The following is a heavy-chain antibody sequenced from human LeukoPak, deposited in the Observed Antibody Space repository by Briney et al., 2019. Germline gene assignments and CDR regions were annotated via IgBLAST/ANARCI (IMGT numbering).Heavy chain of an antibody. V-gene: IGHV3-48*01. CDR3: ARRSIAVAGGFDY. CDR1: GFTFSNYN. CDR2: ISSSGYSI. D-gene: IGHD6-19*01. Sequence: GGSLRLSCAASGFTFSNYNMNWVGQAPGKGLEWLSYISSSGYSIYYADSVKGRFTISRDNAKNSLYLQLNSLRAEDTAVYYCARRSIAVAGGFDYWGQGTLVTVSS. J-gene: IGHJ4*02.